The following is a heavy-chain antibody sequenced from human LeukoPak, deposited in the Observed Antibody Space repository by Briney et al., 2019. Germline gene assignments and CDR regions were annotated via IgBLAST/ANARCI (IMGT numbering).Heavy chain of an antibody. CDR1: GYSISSGYY. CDR3: ARLLMEYERDFDY. V-gene: IGHV4-38-2*01. J-gene: IGHJ4*02. D-gene: IGHD2-8*01. Sequence: PSETLSLTCAVSGYSISSGYYWGWIRQPPGKGLERIGSIYHSGSTYYNPSLKSRVTISVDTSKNQFSLKLSAVTAADTAVYYCARLLMEYERDFDYWGQGTLVTVAS. CDR2: IYHSGST.